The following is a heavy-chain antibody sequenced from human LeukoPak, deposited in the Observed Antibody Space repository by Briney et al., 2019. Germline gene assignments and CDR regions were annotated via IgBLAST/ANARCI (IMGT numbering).Heavy chain of an antibody. Sequence: SGTLSLTCTVSGGSISSSSYCWGWIRQPPGKGLEWIGSIYYSGSTYYNPSLKSRVTISVDTSKNQFSLKLSSVTAADTAVYYCARANDILTGYYLTWGQGTLVTVSS. J-gene: IGHJ4*02. D-gene: IGHD3-9*01. CDR2: IYYSGST. V-gene: IGHV4-39*07. CDR1: GGSISSSSYC. CDR3: ARANDILTGYYLT.